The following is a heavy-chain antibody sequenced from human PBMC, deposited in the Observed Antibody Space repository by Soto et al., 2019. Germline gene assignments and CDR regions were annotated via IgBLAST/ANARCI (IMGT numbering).Heavy chain of an antibody. CDR2: IYPGDSDT. V-gene: IGHV5-51*01. CDR1: GYSFTSYW. J-gene: IGHJ6*02. D-gene: IGHD3-22*01. CDR3: ARDGSGYYSAGYYYGMDV. Sequence: PGESLKISCKGSGYSFTSYWIGWVRQMPGKGLEWMGIIYPGDSDTRYSPSFQGQVTISADKSISTAYLQWSSLKASDTAMYYCARDGSGYYSAGYYYGMDVWGQGTTVTVSS.